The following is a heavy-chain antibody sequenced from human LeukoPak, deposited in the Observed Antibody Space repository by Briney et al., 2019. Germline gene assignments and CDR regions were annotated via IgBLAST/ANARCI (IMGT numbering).Heavy chain of an antibody. Sequence: GGSLRLSCAASGFTFSSYAMHWVRQAPGKGLEWVAVISYDGSNKYYADSVKGRFTISRDNFKNTLYLQMNSLRAEDTAVYYCARDTTLTDSFDIWGQGTMVTVSS. V-gene: IGHV3-30-3*01. J-gene: IGHJ3*02. CDR2: ISYDGSNK. D-gene: IGHD4-11*01. CDR3: ARDTTLTDSFDI. CDR1: GFTFSSYA.